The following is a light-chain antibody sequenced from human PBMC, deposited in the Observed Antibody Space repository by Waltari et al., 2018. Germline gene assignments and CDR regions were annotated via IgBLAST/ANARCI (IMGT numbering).Light chain of an antibody. Sequence: QSALTQSASVSGSPGQSITISCPGPSSDVGCYTLVSWYQQHPGKAPNLMIYEVSKRPSGVSNRFSGSKSGNTASLTISGLQAEDEADYYCCSYAGSSMVFGGGTKLTVL. CDR1: SSDVGCYTL. J-gene: IGLJ2*01. CDR3: CSYAGSSMV. V-gene: IGLV2-23*02. CDR2: EVS.